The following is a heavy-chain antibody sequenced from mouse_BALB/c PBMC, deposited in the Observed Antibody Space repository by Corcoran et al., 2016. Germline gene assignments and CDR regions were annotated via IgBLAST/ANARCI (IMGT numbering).Heavy chain of an antibody. CDR3: ASLYPGIAMEY. CDR1: GYTFTSYG. J-gene: IGHJ4*01. CDR2: INPYNDGT. V-gene: IGHV1S136*01. Sequence: EVQLQQSGPELVKPGASVKMSCKASGYTFTSYGMHWVKQKPGQGLEWIGYINPYNDGTKYNEKCKGKATLTSDKSSSTAYMELSSLTSEDSAVYYCASLYPGIAMEYWGQGTSVTVSS.